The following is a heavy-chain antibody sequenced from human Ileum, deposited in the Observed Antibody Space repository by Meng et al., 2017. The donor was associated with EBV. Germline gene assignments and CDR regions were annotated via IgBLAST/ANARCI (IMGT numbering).Heavy chain of an antibody. Sequence: QVQLVQSGPEVKNSGSSVKVSCKSSGSTFSVYGITWVRQAPGQGLEWMGGIIPALGTPKYARKFQDRLTITADKSTSTGYMELHSLTSNDTAVYFCARGTGADYWGQGTLVTASS. J-gene: IGHJ4*02. CDR1: GSTFSVYG. V-gene: IGHV1-69*06. CDR3: ARGTGADY. D-gene: IGHD3-10*01. CDR2: IIPALGTP.